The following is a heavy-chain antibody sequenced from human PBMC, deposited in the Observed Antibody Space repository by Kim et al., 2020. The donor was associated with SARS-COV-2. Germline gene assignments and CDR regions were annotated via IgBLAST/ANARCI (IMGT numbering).Heavy chain of an antibody. CDR3: ARDPGSRLLGLTYYYYC. V-gene: IGHV3-30-3*01. CDR1: GFTFSSCA. D-gene: IGHD1-26*01. Sequence: GGSLRLSCAASGFTFSSCAIHWVRQAPGKGLEWVAVISYDGSNKNYADSVKGRFTISRDNSKNTLYLQMNSLRAEDTALYYCARDPGSRLLGLTYYYYC. CDR2: ISYDGSNK. J-gene: IGHJ6*01.